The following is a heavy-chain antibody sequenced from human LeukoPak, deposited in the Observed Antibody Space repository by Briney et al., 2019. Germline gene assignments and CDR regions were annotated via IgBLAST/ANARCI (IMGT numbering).Heavy chain of an antibody. CDR1: GFTFSSYW. Sequence: GGSLRLSCAASGFTFSSYWMSWVRQAPGKGLEWVANIKQDGSEKYYVDSVKGRFTISRDNAKNSLYLHMNSLRAEDTALYYCAKDISASFIAAAGMNYWGQGTLVTVSS. CDR2: IKQDGSEK. D-gene: IGHD6-13*01. J-gene: IGHJ4*02. V-gene: IGHV3-7*03. CDR3: AKDISASFIAAAGMNY.